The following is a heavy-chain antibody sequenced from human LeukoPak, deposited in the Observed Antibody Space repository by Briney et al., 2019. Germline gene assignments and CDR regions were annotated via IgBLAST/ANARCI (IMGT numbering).Heavy chain of an antibody. CDR2: INTSGGTT. V-gene: IGHV3-23*01. CDR1: GFTFSNSD. CDR3: AKVRYTYGPFYDF. J-gene: IGHJ4*02. Sequence: PGGSLRLSCAGSGFTFSNSDMSWVRQAPGKGLEWVATINTSGGTTYYADSVKGQFTISRDNSRNTRYLQMNSLRAEDTAVYYCAKVRYTYGPFYDFWGQGTLVTVSS. D-gene: IGHD5-18*01.